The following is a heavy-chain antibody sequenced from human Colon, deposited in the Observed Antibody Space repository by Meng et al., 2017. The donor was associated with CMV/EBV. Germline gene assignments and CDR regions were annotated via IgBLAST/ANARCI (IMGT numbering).Heavy chain of an antibody. CDR1: GYTFSKTY. J-gene: IGHJ4*01. CDR2: INPTGDRT. D-gene: IGHD6-13*01. CDR3: ASQAATHTYFDF. V-gene: IGHV1-46*01. Sequence: SCKASGYTFSKTYIYWVRQAPGQGHEWMGIINPTGDRTTLAQKYQGRVTVTRDTSTNTVYMELSSLRSDDTAVYYCASQAATHTYFDFWGHGTLVTVSS.